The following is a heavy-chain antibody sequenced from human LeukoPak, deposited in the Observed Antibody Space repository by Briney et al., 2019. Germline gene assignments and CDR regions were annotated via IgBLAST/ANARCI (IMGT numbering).Heavy chain of an antibody. CDR1: GFTFSSYG. Sequence: PGRSLRLSCAASGFTFSSYGMHWVRQAPGKGMEWVAVIWYDGSKKYYADSVKGRFTISRDNSKKTLYLQMNSLRAEDTAVYYCAKDHYGSGSYIDYWGQGTLVTVSS. CDR2: IWYDGSKK. CDR3: AKDHYGSGSYIDY. D-gene: IGHD3-10*01. J-gene: IGHJ4*02. V-gene: IGHV3-33*06.